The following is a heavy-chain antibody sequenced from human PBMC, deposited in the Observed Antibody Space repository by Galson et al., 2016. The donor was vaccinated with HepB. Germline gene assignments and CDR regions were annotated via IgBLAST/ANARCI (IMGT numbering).Heavy chain of an antibody. Sequence: SLRLSCAASGFSFNTYAMNWVRQAPGKGLEWVSSISSSGSYIYYKDSVKGRFTISRDNSMNTLYLDLNSLRDEDTATYFCARDSGSFPWYFDLWGRGTLVAVSS. CDR1: GFSFNTYA. CDR3: ARDSGSFPWYFDL. D-gene: IGHD1-26*01. V-gene: IGHV3-21*04. J-gene: IGHJ2*01. CDR2: ISSSGSYI.